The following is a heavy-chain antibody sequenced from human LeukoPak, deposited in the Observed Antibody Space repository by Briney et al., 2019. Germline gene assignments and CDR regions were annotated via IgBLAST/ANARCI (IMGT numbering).Heavy chain of an antibody. CDR2: IKQDGSEK. CDR1: GFTFSSYW. D-gene: IGHD4-17*01. Sequence: GGSLRLSCAASGFTFSSYWMSWVRQAPGKGLEWVANIKQDGSEKYYVDSVKGRFTISRDNAKNSLYLQMNSLRAEDTAVYYCARAKDYGDYLFEGYWGQGTLVTVSS. V-gene: IGHV3-7*01. J-gene: IGHJ4*02. CDR3: ARAKDYGDYLFEGY.